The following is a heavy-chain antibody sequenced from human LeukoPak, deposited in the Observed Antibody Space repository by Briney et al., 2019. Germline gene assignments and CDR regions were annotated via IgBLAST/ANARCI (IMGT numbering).Heavy chain of an antibody. J-gene: IGHJ3*02. Sequence: ASVKVSCKASGYTFTSYGISWVRQAPGQGLEWMGWINPNSGGTNYGQKFQGRVTMTRDTSISTAYMELSSLRSEDTAVYYCARVRSVYGGRYDAFDIWGQGTMVTVSS. CDR2: INPNSGGT. CDR3: ARVRSVYGGRYDAFDI. V-gene: IGHV1-2*02. CDR1: GYTFTSYG. D-gene: IGHD4-23*01.